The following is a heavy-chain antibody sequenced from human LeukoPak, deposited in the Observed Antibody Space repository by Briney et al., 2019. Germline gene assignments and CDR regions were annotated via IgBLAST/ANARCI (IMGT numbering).Heavy chain of an antibody. J-gene: IGHJ4*02. D-gene: IGHD1-26*01. CDR2: IKEDGSEK. Sequence: GGSLRLSCAASGFTFSTYWMNWVRQAPGKGLERVANIKEDGSEKYYVDSVKGRFTISRDNAKNSLYLQMNSLRAEDTAVYYCARAFTGSYFRPLDYWGQGTLVTVSS. CDR1: GFTFSTYW. CDR3: ARAFTGSYFRPLDY. V-gene: IGHV3-7*01.